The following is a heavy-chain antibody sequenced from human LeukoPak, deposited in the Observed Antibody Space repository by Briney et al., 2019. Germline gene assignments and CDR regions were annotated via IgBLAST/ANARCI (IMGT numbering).Heavy chain of an antibody. V-gene: IGHV3-74*01. D-gene: IGHD2-15*01. J-gene: IGHJ4*02. CDR3: ARDRTRATSFDX. CDR2: INSDRGNA. Sequence: GGSLRLSCTASGFTFSSSWMHWVRQVPGKGLIWVSRINSDRGNAKYADFVRGRFTISRDNTKNTLYLEMNSLRVEDTAVYYCARDRTRATSFDXXXQGTXVTVSS. CDR1: GFTFSSSW.